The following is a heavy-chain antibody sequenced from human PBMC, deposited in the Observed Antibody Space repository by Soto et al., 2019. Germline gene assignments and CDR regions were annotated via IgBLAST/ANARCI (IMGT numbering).Heavy chain of an antibody. V-gene: IGHV3-7*03. J-gene: IGHJ5*02. CDR2: IKQDGTEK. CDR1: GFTFSHYW. D-gene: IGHD6-19*01. CDR3: ARGHTSVIVVAVHFDP. Sequence: PGGSLTLSCAASGFTFSHYWMSGVRQASGKGLDWVANIKQDGTEKHYVDSVNGRSTISRDNAKNSLYLQVNSLRAEATAVYYCARGHTSVIVVAVHFDPWGQGTLVTVSS.